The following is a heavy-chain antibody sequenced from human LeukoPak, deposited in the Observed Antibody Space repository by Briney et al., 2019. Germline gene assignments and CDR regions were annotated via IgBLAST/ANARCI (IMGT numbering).Heavy chain of an antibody. CDR3: AKDPRSSIAAPYFDY. CDR2: VSEDGSAT. D-gene: IGHD6-6*01. J-gene: IGHJ4*02. Sequence: GGSLRLSCTASGFTFRNYWMSWVRQAPGKGLDWLANVSEDGSATYYVDSVMGRFTISRDNGKNALYLQMNSLRVEDTAMYYCAKDPRSSIAAPYFDYWGQGTLVTVSS. V-gene: IGHV3-7*01. CDR1: GFTFRNYW.